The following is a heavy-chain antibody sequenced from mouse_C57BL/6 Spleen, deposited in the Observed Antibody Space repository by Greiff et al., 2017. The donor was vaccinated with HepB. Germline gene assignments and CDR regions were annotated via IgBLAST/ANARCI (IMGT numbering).Heavy chain of an antibody. J-gene: IGHJ2*01. Sequence: EVQVVESGGGLVKPGGSLKLSCAASGFTFSSYAMSWVRQTPEKRLEWVATISDGGSYTYYPDNVKGRFTISRDNAKNNLYLQMSHLKSEDTAMYYCAKTAQATLDYWGQGTTLTVSS. D-gene: IGHD3-2*02. V-gene: IGHV5-4*01. CDR1: GFTFSSYA. CDR2: ISDGGSYT. CDR3: AKTAQATLDY.